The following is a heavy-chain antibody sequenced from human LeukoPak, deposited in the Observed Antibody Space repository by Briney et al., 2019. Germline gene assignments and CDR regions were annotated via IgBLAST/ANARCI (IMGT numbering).Heavy chain of an antibody. Sequence: ASVKVSCKTSGYTFSNYGISWVRQAPGQGLEWMGWITAYNGNRLYAQRFQGRITLTTVTSTSTSYMELRSLEYDDTAIYYCARDNDKVVDHWGQGTLVTVSS. J-gene: IGHJ4*01. D-gene: IGHD1-1*01. V-gene: IGHV1-18*01. CDR2: ITAYNGNR. CDR3: ARDNDKVVDH. CDR1: GYTFSNYG.